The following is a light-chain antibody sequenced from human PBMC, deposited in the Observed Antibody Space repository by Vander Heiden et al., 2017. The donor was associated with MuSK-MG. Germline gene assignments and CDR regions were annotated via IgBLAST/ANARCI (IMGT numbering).Light chain of an antibody. CDR2: GTS. J-gene: IGKJ2*01. Sequence: EIVLMQSPGTLSLSPGDRATLSCRAGQSVRNNYIAWYQQKPGQSPRLVIYGTSNRATGTPDRFSGGGSGTDFTLTISRLEPEDFAMYYCQRFDPYPSRYTFGQGTKLEMK. CDR3: QRFDPYPSRYT. CDR1: QSVRNNY. V-gene: IGKV3-20*01.